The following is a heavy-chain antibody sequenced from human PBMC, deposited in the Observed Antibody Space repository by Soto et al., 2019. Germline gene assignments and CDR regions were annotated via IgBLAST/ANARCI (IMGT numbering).Heavy chain of an antibody. CDR3: ARVADDYGAHDADY. D-gene: IGHD4-17*01. CDR2: ISAYNGNT. J-gene: IGHJ4*02. CDR1: GYTFTSYG. Sequence: QVQLVQSGAEVKKPGASVKVSCKSSGYTFTSYGISCVLQAPGQGLDWMGWISAYNGNTNYAQKLQGRVPMTTATSPRTAYMELGSLRSDDTAVYYCARVADDYGAHDADYWGQGTLVTVSS. V-gene: IGHV1-18*01.